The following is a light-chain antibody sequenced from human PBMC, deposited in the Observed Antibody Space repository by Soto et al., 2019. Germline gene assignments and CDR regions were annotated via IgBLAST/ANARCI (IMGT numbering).Light chain of an antibody. CDR2: GAS. Sequence: DIVLTQSPGTLSLSPGERATLSCRASQTVSSNNLAWYQQKRGQAPRLLIYGASSRAAAIPYRFRGSGSGTDFTLIISSLAPEDFAVYYCQQYGSSPFTFGPGTAVDIK. J-gene: IGKJ3*01. V-gene: IGKV3-20*01. CDR3: QQYGSSPFT. CDR1: QTVSSNN.